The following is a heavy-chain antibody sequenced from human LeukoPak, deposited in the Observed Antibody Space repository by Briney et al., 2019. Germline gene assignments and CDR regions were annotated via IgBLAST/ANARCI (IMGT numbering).Heavy chain of an antibody. V-gene: IGHV3-23*01. CDR1: GFTFSSYA. CDR3: ANLPIVGYYGMDV. D-gene: IGHD2-21*01. CDR2: ISGSGGST. J-gene: IGHJ6*02. Sequence: PGGSLRLSCAASGFTFSSYAMSWVRQAPGKGLEWVSAISGSGGSTYYADSVKGRFTISRDNSKNTLYLQMNSLRAEDTAVYYCANLPIVGYYGMDVWGQGTTVTVSS.